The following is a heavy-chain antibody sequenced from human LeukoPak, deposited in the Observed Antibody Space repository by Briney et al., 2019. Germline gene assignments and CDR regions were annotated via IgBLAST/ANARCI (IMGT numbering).Heavy chain of an antibody. CDR1: GYTFTSYY. CDR2: INPSGGST. J-gene: IGHJ6*02. D-gene: IGHD6-13*01. CDR3: ARWGVAAAATPIHYYYYYGMDV. V-gene: IGHV1-46*01. Sequence: ASVKVSCKASGYTFTSYYMHWVRQAPGQGLEWMGIINPSGGSTSYAQKFQGRVTMTRDTSTSTVYMELSSPRSEDTAVYYCARWGVAAAATPIHYYYYYGMDVWGQGTTVTVSS.